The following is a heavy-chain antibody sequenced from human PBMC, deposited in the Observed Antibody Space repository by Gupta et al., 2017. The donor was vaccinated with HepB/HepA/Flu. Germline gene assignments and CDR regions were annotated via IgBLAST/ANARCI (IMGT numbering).Heavy chain of an antibody. CDR2: ISGYNGNT. D-gene: IGHD3-22*01. V-gene: IGHV1-18*01. CDR1: GYTFTSYG. Sequence: QVQLVQSGGEVKKPGAAVTVSCKVSGYTFTSYGVSWVRQATGQGLEWMAWISGYNGNTKYAQKVQGRVTMTTDTSTSTVYMELRSLRSDDTAVYYCARDLAFYFDSSGYFWPPGHHKKRLDYWGQGTLVTVSS. J-gene: IGHJ4*02. CDR3: ARDLAFYFDSSGYFWPPGHHKKRLDY.